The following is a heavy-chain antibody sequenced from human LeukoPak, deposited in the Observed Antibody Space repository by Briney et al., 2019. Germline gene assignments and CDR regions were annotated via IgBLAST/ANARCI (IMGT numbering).Heavy chain of an antibody. CDR2: ISSSSGYI. V-gene: IGHV3-21*01. CDR3: ARTPGYSSGRYYFDY. D-gene: IGHD6-19*01. CDR1: GFTFSYYS. J-gene: IGHJ4*02. Sequence: PGGSLRLSCAASGFTFSYYSMNWVRQAPGKGLEWVSSISSSSGYISYADSVKGRFTISRDNAKNSLYLQMNSLRAEDTAGYYCARTPGYSSGRYYFDYWGQGTLVTVSS.